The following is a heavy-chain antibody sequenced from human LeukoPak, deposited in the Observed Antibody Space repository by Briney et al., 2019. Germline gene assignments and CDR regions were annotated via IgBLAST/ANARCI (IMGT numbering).Heavy chain of an antibody. V-gene: IGHV1-69*05. CDR1: GGTFSSYA. D-gene: IGHD4-17*01. CDR2: IIPIFGTA. CDR3: AGLYGDYVGY. J-gene: IGHJ4*02. Sequence: SVKASCKASGGTFSSYAISWVRQAPGQGLEWMGGIIPIFGTANYAQKFQGRVTITTDESTSTAYMELSSLRSEDTAVYYCAGLYGDYVGYWGQGTLVTVSS.